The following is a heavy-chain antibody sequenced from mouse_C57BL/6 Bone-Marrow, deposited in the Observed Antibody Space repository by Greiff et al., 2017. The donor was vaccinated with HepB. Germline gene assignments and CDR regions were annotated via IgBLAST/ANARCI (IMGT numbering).Heavy chain of an antibody. CDR3: AIYYYGSFDY. D-gene: IGHD1-1*01. CDR1: GYSITSGYY. CDR2: ISYDGSN. J-gene: IGHJ2*01. V-gene: IGHV3-6*01. Sequence: EVQLQESGPGLVKPSQSLSLTCSVTGYSITSGYYWNWIRQFPGNKLEWMGYISYDGSNNYNPSLKNRISITRDTSKNQFFLKLNSVTTEDTATYNCAIYYYGSFDYWGQGTTLTVSS.